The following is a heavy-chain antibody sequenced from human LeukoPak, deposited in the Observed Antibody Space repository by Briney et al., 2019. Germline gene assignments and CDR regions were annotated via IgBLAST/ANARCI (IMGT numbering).Heavy chain of an antibody. CDR1: GFTFDDYA. J-gene: IGHJ4*02. D-gene: IGHD4-17*01. CDR3: ARDSGGYDPLTTVTTKHFDY. V-gene: IGHV3-9*01. CDR2: ISWNSGSI. Sequence: PGRSLRLSCAASGFTFDDYAMHWVRQAPGKGLEWVSGISWNSGSIGYADSVKGRFTISRDNAKNSLYLQMNSLRAEDTALYYCARDSGGYDPLTTVTTKHFDYWGQGTLVTVSS.